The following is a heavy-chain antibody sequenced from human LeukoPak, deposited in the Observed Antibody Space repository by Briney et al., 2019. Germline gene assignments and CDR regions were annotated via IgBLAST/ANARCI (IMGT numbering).Heavy chain of an antibody. CDR1: GGSFSGYY. V-gene: IGHV4-34*01. J-gene: IGHJ4*02. D-gene: IGHD6-19*01. Sequence: SETLSLTCAVYGGSFSGYYWSWIRQPPGKGLEWIGEINHSGSTNYNPSLKSRVTISLDTSKNQFSLKLSSVTAADTAVYYCARHIAVTGLRDYWGQGTLVTVSS. CDR3: ARHIAVTGLRDY. CDR2: INHSGST.